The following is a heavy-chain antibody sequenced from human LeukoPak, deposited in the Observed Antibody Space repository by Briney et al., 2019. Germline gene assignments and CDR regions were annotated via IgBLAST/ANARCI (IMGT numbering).Heavy chain of an antibody. D-gene: IGHD3-22*01. CDR3: ARFLGDDSSGDWSGYYYYYYYMDV. V-gene: IGHV4-59*11. J-gene: IGHJ6*03. CDR2: IYYSGST. CDR1: GGSISSHY. Sequence: SETLSLTCTVSGGSISSHYWSWIRQPPGKGLEWIGYIYYSGSTNYNPSLKSRVTISVDTSKNQFSLKLSSVTAADTAVYYCARFLGDDSSGDWSGYYYYYYYMDVWGKGTTVTVSS.